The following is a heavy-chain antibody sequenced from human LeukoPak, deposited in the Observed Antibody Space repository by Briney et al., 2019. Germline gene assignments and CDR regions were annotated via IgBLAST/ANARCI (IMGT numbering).Heavy chain of an antibody. D-gene: IGHD3-10*01. V-gene: IGHV3-74*01. CDR2: TNTDGSST. J-gene: IGHJ6*03. CDR1: GFTFSHYW. Sequence: GGSLRLSCEASGFTFSHYWMHWVRQAPGKGLVWVSRTNTDGSSTTYVDSVKGRFTISRDNAKNTLYLQMNSLRAEDTAVYYCARGTPMDYYYYYYMDVWGKGTTVTVSS. CDR3: ARGTPMDYYYYYYMDV.